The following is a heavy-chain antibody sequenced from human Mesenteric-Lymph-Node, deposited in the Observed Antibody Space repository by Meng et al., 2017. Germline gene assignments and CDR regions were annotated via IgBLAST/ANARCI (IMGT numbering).Heavy chain of an antibody. CDR2: ISGSANSR. D-gene: IGHD5-18*01. CDR3: AKRGYSFGPDYFDF. V-gene: IGHV3-23*01. Sequence: GESLKISCVGSRFTLSSFSMSWVRQAPGKGLEWVSAISGSANSRSYADSVKGRFTISRDNSNNTLYLQMDSLRADDTAVYYCAKRGYSFGPDYFDFWGQGTLVTVSS. J-gene: IGHJ4*02. CDR1: RFTLSSFS.